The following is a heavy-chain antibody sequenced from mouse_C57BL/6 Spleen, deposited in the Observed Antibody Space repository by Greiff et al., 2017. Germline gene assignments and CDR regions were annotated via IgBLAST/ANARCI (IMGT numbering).Heavy chain of an antibody. J-gene: IGHJ1*03. D-gene: IGHD2-4*01. V-gene: IGHV1-4*01. CDR1: GYTFTSYT. CDR3: ARRGLRRGDWDFDV. CDR2: INPSSGYT. Sequence: QVQLQQSGAELARPGDSVSMSCTASGYTFTSYTVHWVKQRPGQGLEWIGYINPSSGYTKYTQKFKDKATLTADKSSSTAYMQLSSLTSEDSAVYYCARRGLRRGDWDFDVWGTGTTVTVSS.